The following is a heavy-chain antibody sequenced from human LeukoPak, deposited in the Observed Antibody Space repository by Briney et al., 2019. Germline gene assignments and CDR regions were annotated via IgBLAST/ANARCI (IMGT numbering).Heavy chain of an antibody. V-gene: IGHV4-4*07. D-gene: IGHD3-16*01. CDR3: ARVDQELWQNFDY. CDR2: IYSSGST. CDR1: GGSISSKY. J-gene: IGHJ4*02. Sequence: SETLSLTCTVSGGSISSKYWSWIRQPAGKGLEWIGRIYSSGSTNYNPSLKSRVTMSVDTSKNQFSLKLRSVTAADTAVYYCARVDQELWQNFDYWGQGTLVTVSS.